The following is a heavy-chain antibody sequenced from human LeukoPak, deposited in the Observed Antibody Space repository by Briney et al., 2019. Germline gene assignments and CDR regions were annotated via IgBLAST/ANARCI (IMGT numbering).Heavy chain of an antibody. D-gene: IGHD2-2*01. CDR2: IRYDGSNK. V-gene: IGHV3-30*02. Sequence: GGSLRLSCAASGFTFSSYGMHWVRQAPGKGLEWVAFIRYDGSNKYYADSVKGRFTISRDDSKNTLYLQMNSLRAEDTAVYYCAKDLGYCSSTSCYVGYYYYGMDVWGQGTTVTVSS. CDR1: GFTFSSYG. CDR3: AKDLGYCSSTSCYVGYYYYGMDV. J-gene: IGHJ6*02.